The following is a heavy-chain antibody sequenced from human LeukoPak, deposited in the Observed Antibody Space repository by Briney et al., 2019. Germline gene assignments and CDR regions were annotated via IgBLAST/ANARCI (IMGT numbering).Heavy chain of an antibody. J-gene: IGHJ6*02. CDR2: IYYSGST. D-gene: IGHD1-7*01. CDR3: ARDNWNYGSSMDV. Sequence: SETLSLPCTVSGGSVSSYYWSWIRQPPGKGLEWIGYIYYSGSTNYNPSLKSRVTISVDTSKNQFSLKLSSVTAADTAVYHCARDNWNYGSSMDVWGQGTTVTVSS. CDR1: GGSVSSYY. V-gene: IGHV4-59*02.